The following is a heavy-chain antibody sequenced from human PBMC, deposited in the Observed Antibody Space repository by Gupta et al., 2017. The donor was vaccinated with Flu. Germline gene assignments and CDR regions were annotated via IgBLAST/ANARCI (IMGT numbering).Heavy chain of an antibody. CDR1: GASLSNSSRYY. Sequence: QLQLQESGPGLVKPSETLSVTCSVSGASLSNSSRYYWGWIRQPPGKGLEWIGSIYYSGSTYYNPSLKSRVTISVETSKNRFSLKVSSLTAADTAVYYCARRGYDFWSGFDVWGKGTTVTVSS. CDR3: ARRGYDFWSGFDV. D-gene: IGHD3-3*01. CDR2: IYYSGST. J-gene: IGHJ6*04. V-gene: IGHV4-39*01.